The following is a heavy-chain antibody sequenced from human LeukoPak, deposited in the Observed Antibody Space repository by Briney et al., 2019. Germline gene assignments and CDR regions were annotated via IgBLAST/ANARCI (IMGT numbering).Heavy chain of an antibody. CDR3: AGKIAWWALDI. J-gene: IGHJ3*02. Sequence: ASVKVSCKASGYTFTNYAMKWVRQAPGQGLEWMGWINTNTWNPAYAQGFTGRFVFSLDTSVSTAYLQISSLKAEDTAVYYCAGKIAWWALDIWGQGTMVTVSS. D-gene: IGHD2-8*02. CDR1: GYTFTNYA. CDR2: INTNTWNP. V-gene: IGHV7-4-1*02.